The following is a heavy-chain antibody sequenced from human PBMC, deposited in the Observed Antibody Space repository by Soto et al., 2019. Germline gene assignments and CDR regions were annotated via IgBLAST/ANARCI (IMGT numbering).Heavy chain of an antibody. CDR1: GYTFTSYV. CDR2: INAGNGNT. J-gene: IGHJ4*02. CDR3: AREFGYAAVETNFDY. V-gene: IGHV1-3*01. D-gene: IGHD6-19*01. Sequence: GASVKVSCKASGYTFTSYVMHWVRQAPGQRLEWMGWINAGNGNTKYSQKFQGRVTITRDTSASTAYMELSSLRSEDTAVYYCAREFGYAAVETNFDYWGQGTLVTVSS.